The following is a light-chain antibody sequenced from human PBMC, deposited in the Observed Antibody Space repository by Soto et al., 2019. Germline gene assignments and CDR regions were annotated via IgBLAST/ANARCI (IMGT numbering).Light chain of an antibody. CDR1: HSVLWTNNKNY. Sequence: DIVMTQSPDSLAVSLGERATIYCKSSHSVLWTNNKNYLAWYQQKPGQSPKLIIRWASAREFGVPERFSGAGSGTDFTLTISSLQPEDVAVYYCQQYYIPPFTFGQGTKLEIK. CDR3: QQYYIPPFT. CDR2: WAS. J-gene: IGKJ2*01. V-gene: IGKV4-1*01.